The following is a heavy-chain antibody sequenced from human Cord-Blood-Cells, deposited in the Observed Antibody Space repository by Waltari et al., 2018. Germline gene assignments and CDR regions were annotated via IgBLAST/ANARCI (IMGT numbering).Heavy chain of an antibody. Sequence: QVQLQESGPGLVKPSGTLSLTCAVSGGSISSSIWSSWVSQPPGKGLEWIGEIYHSGSTNYNPSLKSRVTISVDKSKNQFSLKLSSVTAADTAVYYCARDLGGGYYYFDYWGQGTLVTVSS. CDR3: ARDLGGGYYYFDY. V-gene: IGHV4-4*02. J-gene: IGHJ4*02. CDR1: GGSISSSIW. D-gene: IGHD3-22*01. CDR2: IYHSGST.